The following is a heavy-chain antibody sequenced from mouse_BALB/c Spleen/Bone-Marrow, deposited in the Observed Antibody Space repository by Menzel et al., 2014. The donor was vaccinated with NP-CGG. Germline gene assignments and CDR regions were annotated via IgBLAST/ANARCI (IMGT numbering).Heavy chain of an antibody. CDR3: ARVSYYAMDY. CDR2: INSNGGST. J-gene: IGHJ4*01. V-gene: IGHV5-6-3*01. Sequence: EMQRVESGGGLVQPGGSLKLSCAASGFTFSSYGMSWVRQTPDKRLELVATINSNGGSTYYPDSVKGRFTISRDNAKNTLYLQMSSLKSEDTAMYYCARVSYYAMDYWGQGTSVTVSS. CDR1: GFTFSSYG.